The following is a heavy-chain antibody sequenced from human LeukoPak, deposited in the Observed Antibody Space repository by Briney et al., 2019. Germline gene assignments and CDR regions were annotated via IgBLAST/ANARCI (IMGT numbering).Heavy chain of an antibody. V-gene: IGHV1-18*01. CDR2: ISAYSGNT. CDR1: GYTFTSYG. D-gene: IGHD3-22*01. Sequence: ASVKVSCKASGYTFTSYGISWVRQAPGQGLEWMGWISAYSGNTNYAQKLQGRVTMTTDTSTSTAYVELRSLRSDDTAVYYCARVRGYYDSSGPRDYWGQGTLVTVSS. CDR3: ARVRGYYDSSGPRDY. J-gene: IGHJ4*02.